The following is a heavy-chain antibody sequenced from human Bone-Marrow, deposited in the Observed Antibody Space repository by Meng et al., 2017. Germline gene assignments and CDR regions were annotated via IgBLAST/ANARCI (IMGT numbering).Heavy chain of an antibody. Sequence: QGQCKGTGPGLVKPSGPWSLICGVSGASVSSGYWWTWVRQPPGKGLEWIGEFHHSGTTNYNPSLRSRVTISVDTSKNQFSLRLTSVTAADTAVYYCAASPGWWRIDSWGQGTLVTVSS. J-gene: IGHJ4*02. D-gene: IGHD6-19*01. CDR2: FHHSGTT. CDR1: GASVSSGYW. CDR3: AASPGWWRIDS. V-gene: IGHV4-4*02.